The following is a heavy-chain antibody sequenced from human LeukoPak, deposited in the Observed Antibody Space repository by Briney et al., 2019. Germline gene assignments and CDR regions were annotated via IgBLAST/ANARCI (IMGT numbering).Heavy chain of an antibody. Sequence: SETLSLTCAVYGGSFSGYYWSWIRQPPGKGLEWIGEINHSGSTNYNPSLKSRVTISVDTSKNQFSLKLSSVTAADTAVYYCARERDTTSPRAFDYWGQGTLVTVSS. D-gene: IGHD1-1*01. CDR1: GGSFSGYY. V-gene: IGHV4-34*01. J-gene: IGHJ4*02. CDR3: ARERDTTSPRAFDY. CDR2: INHSGST.